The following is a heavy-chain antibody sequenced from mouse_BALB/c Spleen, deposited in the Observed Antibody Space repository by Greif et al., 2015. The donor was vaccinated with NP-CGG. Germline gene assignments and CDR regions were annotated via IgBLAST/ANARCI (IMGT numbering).Heavy chain of an antibody. V-gene: IGHV5-4*02. CDR1: GFTFSDYY. CDR2: ISDGGSYT. D-gene: IGHD1-2*01. Sequence: EVQVVESGGGLVKPGGSLKLSCAASGFTFSDYYMYWVRQTPGKRLEWVATISDGGSYTYYPDSVKGRFTISRDNAKNNLYLQMSSLKSEDTAMYYCARGDGLYAMDYWGQGTSVTVSS. J-gene: IGHJ4*01. CDR3: ARGDGLYAMDY.